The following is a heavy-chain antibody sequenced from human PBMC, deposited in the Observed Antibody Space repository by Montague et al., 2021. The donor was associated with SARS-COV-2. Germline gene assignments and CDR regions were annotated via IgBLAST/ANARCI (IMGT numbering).Heavy chain of an antibody. CDR3: AKDQGRWLQPCVYFDY. J-gene: IGHJ4*02. CDR2: ST. V-gene: IGHV4-59*01. D-gene: IGHD5-24*01. Sequence: STNYNPSLKSRVTISVDTSNNQFSLKLSSVTAADTAVSYCAKDQGRWLQPCVYFDYWVQGTLVT.